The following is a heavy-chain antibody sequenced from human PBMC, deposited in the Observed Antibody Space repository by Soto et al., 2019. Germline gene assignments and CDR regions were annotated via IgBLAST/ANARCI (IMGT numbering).Heavy chain of an antibody. V-gene: IGHV1-69*13. D-gene: IGHD5-18*01. Sequence: SVKVSCKASGGTFSSYAISWVRQAPGQGLEWMGGIIPIFGTANYAQKFQGRVTITADESTSTAYMELSSLRSEDTAVYYCARDFGYSYGLTSWGQGTLVTVSS. J-gene: IGHJ5*02. CDR2: IIPIFGTA. CDR1: GGTFSSYA. CDR3: ARDFGYSYGLTS.